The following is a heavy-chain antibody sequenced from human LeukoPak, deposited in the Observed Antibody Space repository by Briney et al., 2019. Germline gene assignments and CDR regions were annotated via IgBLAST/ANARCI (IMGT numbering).Heavy chain of an antibody. CDR1: EFTFSSYW. V-gene: IGHV3-74*01. CDR3: ARESGYTYGA. J-gene: IGHJ4*02. CDR2: ISGDGSST. D-gene: IGHD6-13*01. Sequence: PGGSLRLSCAASEFTFSSYWMHWVRQAPGKGLVWVSYISGDGSSTTYADPVKGRFTISRDNAKNTLDLQMNSLGAEDTAVYYCARESGYTYGAWGQGTLVTVSS.